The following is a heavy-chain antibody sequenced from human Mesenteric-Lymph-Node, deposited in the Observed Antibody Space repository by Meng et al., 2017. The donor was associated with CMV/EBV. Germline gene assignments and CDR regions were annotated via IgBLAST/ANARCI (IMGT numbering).Heavy chain of an antibody. CDR1: GFTFSNAW. V-gene: IGHV3-15*01. D-gene: IGHD5-12*01. CDR2: ILSKTAGGTI. CDR3: TTDWGGHDFLDY. Sequence: ASGFTFSNAWMRWVRQAPGKGLEWLGRILSKTAGGTIDYAVPVKGRFTISRDDSKNTLFLQMNSLKTEDTAVYYCTTDWGGHDFLDYWGQGTLVTVSS. J-gene: IGHJ4*02.